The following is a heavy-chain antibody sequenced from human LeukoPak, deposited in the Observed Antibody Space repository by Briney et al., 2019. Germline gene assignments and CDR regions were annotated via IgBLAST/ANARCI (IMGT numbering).Heavy chain of an antibody. CDR1: GGSISSYY. Sequence: PSETLSLTCTVSGGSISSYYWSWIRQPPGKGLEWIGNIHNSGSTNYNPSLKSRVTISVDSSKKQFSLKLISVTAADTAVYYCARQGGYASPFDYWGQGTLVTVSS. CDR2: IHNSGST. D-gene: IGHD5-12*01. CDR3: ARQGGYASPFDY. J-gene: IGHJ4*02. V-gene: IGHV4-59*08.